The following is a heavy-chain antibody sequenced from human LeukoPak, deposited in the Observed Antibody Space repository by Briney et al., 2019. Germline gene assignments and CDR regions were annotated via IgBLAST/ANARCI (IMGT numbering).Heavy chain of an antibody. J-gene: IGHJ4*02. D-gene: IGHD3-10*01. V-gene: IGHV3-7*01. CDR2: IKQDGSEK. CDR1: GFTFSSYW. Sequence: GRSLRLSCAASGFTFSSYWMSWVRQAPGKGLEWVANIKQDGSEKYYVDSVKGRFTISRDNAKNSLYLQMNSLRAEDTAVYYCASVLWFGELLPLFDYWGQGTLVTVSS. CDR3: ASVLWFGELLPLFDY.